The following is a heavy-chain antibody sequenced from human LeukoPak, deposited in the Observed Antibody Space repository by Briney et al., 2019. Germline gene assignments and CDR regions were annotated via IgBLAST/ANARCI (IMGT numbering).Heavy chain of an antibody. CDR1: GFTFSSYA. V-gene: IGHV3-23*01. D-gene: IGHD4-17*01. CDR3: AKGGARGDYVDWFDP. J-gene: IGHJ5*02. CDR2: ISGSGGST. Sequence: PGGSLRLSCAASGFTFSSYAMSWVRQAPGKGLEWVSAISGSGGSTYYADSVKGRFTISRDNSKNTLYLQMNSLRAEDTAVYYCAKGGARGDYVDWFDPWGQGTLVTISS.